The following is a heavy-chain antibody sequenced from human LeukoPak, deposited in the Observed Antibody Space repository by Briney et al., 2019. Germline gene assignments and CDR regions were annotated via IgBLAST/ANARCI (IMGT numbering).Heavy chain of an antibody. CDR2: ISAYNGNT. Sequence: ASVKVSCKASGYTFTSYGISWVRQAPGQGLEWMGWISAYNGNTNYAQKLQGRVTMTTDTSTSTANMELRSLRSDDTAVYYCARERPPHFYDSSGYYYGAEFFQHWGQGTLVTVSS. D-gene: IGHD3-22*01. CDR1: GYTFTSYG. J-gene: IGHJ1*01. V-gene: IGHV1-18*01. CDR3: ARERPPHFYDSSGYYYGAEFFQH.